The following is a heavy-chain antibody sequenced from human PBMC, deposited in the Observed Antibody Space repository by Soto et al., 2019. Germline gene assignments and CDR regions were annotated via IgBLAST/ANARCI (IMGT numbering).Heavy chain of an antibody. V-gene: IGHV4-39*01. J-gene: IGHJ4*02. CDR2: IYYSGST. CDR1: GGSISSSSYY. D-gene: IGHD6-19*01. CDR3: ARHGYSSGWTSSAPYFDY. Sequence: QLQLQESGPGLVKPSETLSLTCTVSGGSISSSSYYWGWIRQPPGKGLEWIGSIYYSGSTYYNPSLKSRVTISVDTSKNQFSLKLSSVTAADTAVYYCARHGYSSGWTSSAPYFDYWGQGTLVTVSS.